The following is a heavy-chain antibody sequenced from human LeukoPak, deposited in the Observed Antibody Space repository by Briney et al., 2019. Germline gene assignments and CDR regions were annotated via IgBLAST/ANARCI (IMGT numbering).Heavy chain of an antibody. Sequence: ASVKVSCKASGYTFTSYYMHWVRQAPGQGLEWMGIINPSGGSTRYAQKFQGRVTMTRDMYTSTVYMELSSLRSEDTAVYYCARGTAEGVRIDYWGQGTLVTVSS. CDR3: ARGTAEGVRIDY. V-gene: IGHV1-46*01. J-gene: IGHJ4*02. D-gene: IGHD3-10*01. CDR2: INPSGGST. CDR1: GYTFTSYY.